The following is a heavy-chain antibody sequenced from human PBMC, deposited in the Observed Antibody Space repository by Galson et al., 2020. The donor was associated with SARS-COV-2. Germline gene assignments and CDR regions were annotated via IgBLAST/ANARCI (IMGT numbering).Heavy chain of an antibody. Sequence: GGSLRLSCAASGFTFSSHAMHWVRQAPGKGLEWVAQIFFDGSTQYSGDSVKGRFTISRDSSKNTVYLQMNNLRADDAAVYYCARDGQTSSGWAFDYWGQGTLVTVSS. CDR3: ARDGQTSSGWAFDY. J-gene: IGHJ4*02. CDR1: GFTFSSHA. D-gene: IGHD6-19*01. V-gene: IGHV3-33*08. CDR2: IFFDGSTQ.